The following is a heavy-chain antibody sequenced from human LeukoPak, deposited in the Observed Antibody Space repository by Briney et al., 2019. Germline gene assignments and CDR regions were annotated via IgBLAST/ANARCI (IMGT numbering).Heavy chain of an antibody. D-gene: IGHD3-3*01. CDR3: ARANTDFWSGYSTDY. J-gene: IGHJ4*02. CDR1: GYTFTGYY. V-gene: IGHV1-2*02. Sequence: ASVKVSCKASGYTFTGYYMHWVRQAPGQGREWMGWINPNSGGTNYAQKFQGRVTMTRDTSISTAYMELSRLRSDDTAVYYCARANTDFWSGYSTDYWGQGTLVTVSS. CDR2: INPNSGGT.